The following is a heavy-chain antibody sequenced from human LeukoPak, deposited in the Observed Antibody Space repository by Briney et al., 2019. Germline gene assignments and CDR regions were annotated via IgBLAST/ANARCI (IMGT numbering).Heavy chain of an antibody. J-gene: IGHJ4*02. CDR1: GFTVSSNY. V-gene: IGHV3-23*01. CDR3: AKDLVGATNY. D-gene: IGHD1-26*01. CDR2: ISGSGGRT. Sequence: PGGSLRLSCAASGFTVSSNYMSWVRQAPGKGLDWVSVISGSGGRTYYADSVKGRFTISRDNSENTLYLQMNNLRADDTALYYCAKDLVGATNYWGQGTLVTVSS.